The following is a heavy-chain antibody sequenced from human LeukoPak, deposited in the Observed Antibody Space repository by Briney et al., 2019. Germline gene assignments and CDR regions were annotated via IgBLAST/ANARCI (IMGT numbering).Heavy chain of an antibody. Sequence: ASVKLSCKASVYTFTSYGISWVRQAPGQGLEWMGWISAYNGNTNYAQKLQGRVTMTTDTSTSTAYMELRSLRSDDTAVYYCARGANWPAYYYYGMDVWGQGTTVTVSS. CDR1: VYTFTSYG. J-gene: IGHJ6*02. CDR2: ISAYNGNT. V-gene: IGHV1-18*01. CDR3: ARGANWPAYYYYGMDV. D-gene: IGHD1-1*01.